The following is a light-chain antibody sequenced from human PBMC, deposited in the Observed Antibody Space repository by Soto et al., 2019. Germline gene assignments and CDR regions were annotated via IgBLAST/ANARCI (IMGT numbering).Light chain of an antibody. CDR2: KAS. Sequence: DIQMTQSPSTLSGSVGDRVTITCRASQTISSWLAWYQQKPGKAPKLLIYKASTLKSGVPSRFSGSGSGTEFTLTISSLQPDDFAPYYCQHYNSYSEAFGSGTKVELK. CDR3: QHYNSYSEA. J-gene: IGKJ1*01. CDR1: QTISSW. V-gene: IGKV1-5*03.